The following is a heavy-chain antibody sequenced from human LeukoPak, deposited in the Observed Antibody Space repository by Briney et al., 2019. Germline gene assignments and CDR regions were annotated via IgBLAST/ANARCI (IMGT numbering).Heavy chain of an antibody. D-gene: IGHD3-22*01. CDR3: ARLKYYYDSSGYRAEYFQH. V-gene: IGHV4-61*08. CDR2: IYYSGST. CDR1: GFSLRTSGMC. Sequence: SGPALVKPTQTLTLTCSFSGFSLRTSGMCVSWIRQPPGKALEWIWYIYYSGSTNYNPSLKSRVTISVYTSKNQFSLKLSSVTAADTAVYYCARLKYYYDSSGYRAEYFQHWGQGTLVTVSS. J-gene: IGHJ1*01.